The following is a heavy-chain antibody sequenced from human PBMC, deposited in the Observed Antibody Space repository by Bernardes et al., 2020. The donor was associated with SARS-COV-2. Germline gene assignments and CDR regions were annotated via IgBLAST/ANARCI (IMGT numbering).Heavy chain of an antibody. Sequence: ASVKVSCKASGYTFTSNGISWVRQAPGQGLEWMGWISAYNGNTNYAQKFQGRVTITTETSTSTAYMELRRLRSDDTAVYYCARRSMDYWGQGTLVTGSS. CDR2: ISAYNGNT. J-gene: IGHJ4*02. V-gene: IGHV1-18*01. CDR3: ARRSMDY. CDR1: GYTFTSNG.